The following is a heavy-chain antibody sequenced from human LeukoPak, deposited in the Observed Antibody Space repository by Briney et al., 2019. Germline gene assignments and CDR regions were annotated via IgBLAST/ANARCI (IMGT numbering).Heavy chain of an antibody. Sequence: GESLKISCKGSGYSFTRYWIGWVRQMPGKGLEWMGIIYPDDSDTRYRPSFQGQVTISADKSISTAYLQWTSLKASDTAIYYCARGRGTGSPIGPRYFDLWGRGTLVTVSS. CDR1: GYSFTRYW. D-gene: IGHD3-10*01. CDR3: ARGRGTGSPIGPRYFDL. CDR2: IYPDDSDT. J-gene: IGHJ2*01. V-gene: IGHV5-51*01.